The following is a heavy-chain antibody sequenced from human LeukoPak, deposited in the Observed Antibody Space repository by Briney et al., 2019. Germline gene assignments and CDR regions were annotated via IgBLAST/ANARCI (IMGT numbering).Heavy chain of an antibody. Sequence: GGSLRLSCAASGFTFSSSSMNWVRQAPGKGLEWLSYISGSSSTIYYADSVKGRFTISRDNAKNSLCLQMNSLRDEDTAVYYCARDQRAYCSTTSCKYNWFDPWGQGALVTVSS. V-gene: IGHV3-48*02. D-gene: IGHD2-2*01. CDR3: ARDQRAYCSTTSCKYNWFDP. J-gene: IGHJ5*02. CDR1: GFTFSSSS. CDR2: ISGSSSTI.